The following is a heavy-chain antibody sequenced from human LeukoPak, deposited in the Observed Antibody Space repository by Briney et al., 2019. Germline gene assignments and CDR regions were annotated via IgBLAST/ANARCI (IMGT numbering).Heavy chain of an antibody. CDR3: TRGDGSGSY. D-gene: IGHD1-26*01. CDR1: GFTFGYYA. J-gene: IGHJ4*02. V-gene: IGHV3-49*04. CDR2: IRSKTSGGIT. Sequence: GRSLRLSCTASGFTFGYYAMNWVRQAPGKGLDWTGFIRSKTSGGITEYAASVKGRFTILRDDSKSIAYLQINSLKTEDTAVYYCTRGDGSGSYWGQGTLVTVSS.